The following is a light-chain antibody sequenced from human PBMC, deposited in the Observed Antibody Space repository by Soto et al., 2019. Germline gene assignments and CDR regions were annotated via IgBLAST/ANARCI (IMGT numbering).Light chain of an antibody. CDR1: QSVSSNY. J-gene: IGKJ1*01. CDR2: GAS. CDR3: QQFDRSLPSWT. Sequence: ETVLTQSPGTLSLSPGERATLSCRVSQSVSSNYLAWYQHIPGQAPRLLIYGASTRATGIPDRFSGSGSGTDFTLTISRLEPEDFAVYYCQQFDRSLPSWTFGQGTKVK. V-gene: IGKV3-20*01.